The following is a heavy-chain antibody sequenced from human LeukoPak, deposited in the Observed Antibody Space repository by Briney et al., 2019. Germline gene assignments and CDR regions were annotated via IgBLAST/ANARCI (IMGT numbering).Heavy chain of an antibody. D-gene: IGHD2-15*01. Sequence: GGSLRLSCAASGFTFSSYWMHWVRQAPGKGLVWVSRINTDGSTTNYADSVKGRFTISRDNAKNTLYLQMNSLRTEDTAVYYCARARCSGGSCYHYFDYWGQGTLVTVSS. V-gene: IGHV3-74*01. CDR2: INTDGSTT. CDR1: GFTFSSYW. J-gene: IGHJ4*02. CDR3: ARARCSGGSCYHYFDY.